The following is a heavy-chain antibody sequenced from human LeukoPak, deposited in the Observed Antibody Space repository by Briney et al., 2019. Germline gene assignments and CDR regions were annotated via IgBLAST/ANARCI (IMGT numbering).Heavy chain of an antibody. Sequence: GTLRLSCAASGFTFSSYGMNWVRQPPGKGLEWIGEINHSGSTNYNPSLKSRVTISVDTSKNQFSLKLSSVTAADTAVYYCARRNRVGAISSWGQGTLVTVSS. CDR3: ARRNRVGAISS. J-gene: IGHJ4*02. V-gene: IGHV4-34*01. CDR1: GFTFSSYG. CDR2: INHSGST. D-gene: IGHD1-26*01.